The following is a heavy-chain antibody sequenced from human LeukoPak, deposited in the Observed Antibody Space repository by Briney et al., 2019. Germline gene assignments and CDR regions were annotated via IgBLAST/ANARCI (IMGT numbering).Heavy chain of an antibody. CDR3: ARAVEMATIFWFDP. D-gene: IGHD5-24*01. V-gene: IGHV4-34*01. CDR2: INHSGST. J-gene: IGHJ5*02. CDR1: GGSFSGYY. Sequence: PSETLSLTCAVYGGSFSGYYWSWIRQPPGKGLECIGEINHSGSTNYNPSLKSRVTISVDTSKNQFSLKLSSVTAADTAVYYCARAVEMATIFWFDPWGQGTLVTVSS.